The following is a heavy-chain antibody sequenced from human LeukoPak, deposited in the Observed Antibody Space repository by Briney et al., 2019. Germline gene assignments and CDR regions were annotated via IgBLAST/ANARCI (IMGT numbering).Heavy chain of an antibody. D-gene: IGHD2-2*02. CDR3: AKVAWTHIVVVPAAIGL. V-gene: IGHV3-21*01. Sequence: GGSLRLSCAASGFTFSSYWMNWVRQAPGKGLEWVSSISSSSSYIYYADSVKGRFTISRDNAKNSLYLQMNSLRAEDTAVYYCAKVAWTHIVVVPAAIGLWGQGTLVTVSS. CDR1: GFTFSSYW. J-gene: IGHJ4*02. CDR2: ISSSSSYI.